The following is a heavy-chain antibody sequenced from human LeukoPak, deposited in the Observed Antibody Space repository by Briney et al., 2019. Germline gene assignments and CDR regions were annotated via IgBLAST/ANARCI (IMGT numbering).Heavy chain of an antibody. D-gene: IGHD1-7*01. J-gene: IGHJ4*02. V-gene: IGHV4-39*07. CDR3: ASTEWNYAR. Sequence: SETPSLTCTVSGVSISSSTYYWDWIRQPPGKGLEWIGSIYYSGSTNYNPSLKSRVTISLDTSKNQFSLQLSSVTAADTAVYYCASTEWNYARWGQGILVTVSS. CDR2: IYYSGST. CDR1: GVSISSSTYY.